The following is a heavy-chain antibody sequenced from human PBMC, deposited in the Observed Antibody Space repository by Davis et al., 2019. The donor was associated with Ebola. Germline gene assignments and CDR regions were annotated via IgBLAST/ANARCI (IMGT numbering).Heavy chain of an antibody. CDR3: VRSTYDILIDFDF. CDR2: INPNDGRT. J-gene: IGHJ4*02. CDR1: GYTFTNYY. Sequence: ASVKVSCKASGYTFTNYYMHWVRQAPGQGLEWMGMINPNDGRTIYAQKFQGRMTLTTDTSTSTAYMELESLRSDDTAVYYCVRSTYDILIDFDFWGQGTLVTVSS. V-gene: IGHV1-46*01. D-gene: IGHD3-9*01.